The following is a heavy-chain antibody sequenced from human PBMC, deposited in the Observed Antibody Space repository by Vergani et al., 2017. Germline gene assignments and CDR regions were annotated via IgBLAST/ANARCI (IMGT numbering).Heavy chain of an antibody. Sequence: VHLVESGGGFVLPGRSLRLSCVASGFTSAGYAMHWVRQAPGKGLEWVSGIRWDSNSIGYADSVKGRFTIYSDKAKNYLYLQMNSLRAEDTALYYCAKDLGTSSGGGWFDPWGQGTLVTVSS. D-gene: IGHD6-6*01. V-gene: IGHV3-9*02. J-gene: IGHJ5*02. CDR2: IRWDSNSI. CDR1: GFTSAGYA. CDR3: AKDLGTSSGGGWFDP.